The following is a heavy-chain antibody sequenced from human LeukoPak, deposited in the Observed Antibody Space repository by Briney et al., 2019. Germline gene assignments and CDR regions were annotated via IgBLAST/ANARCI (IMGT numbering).Heavy chain of an antibody. J-gene: IGHJ5*02. CDR3: VRAHHPGGWFDP. CDR2: INQDGGEI. V-gene: IGHV3-7*04. Sequence: GGSLRLSCAASGLTFRNYWMSWVRQAPGKGLEWVASINQDGGEIHYVDSVKGRFTISRDNAKNSLYLQMNSLTAEDTAVHYCVRAHHPGGWFDPWGQGTLVTVSS. CDR1: GLTFRNYW. D-gene: IGHD3-10*01.